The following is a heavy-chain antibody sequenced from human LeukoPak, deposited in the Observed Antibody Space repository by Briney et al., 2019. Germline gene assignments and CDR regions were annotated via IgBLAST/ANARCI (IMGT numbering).Heavy chain of an antibody. D-gene: IGHD1-26*01. CDR3: ARESKVGATKGG. Sequence: AGGSLRLSCAASGFTFSSYSMNWVRQAPGKGLEWVSSISSSSSYIYYADSVKGRFTISRDNAKNSLYLQMNSLRAEDTAVYYCARESKVGATKGGWGQGTLVTVSS. V-gene: IGHV3-21*01. CDR2: ISSSSSYI. CDR1: GFTFSSYS. J-gene: IGHJ4*02.